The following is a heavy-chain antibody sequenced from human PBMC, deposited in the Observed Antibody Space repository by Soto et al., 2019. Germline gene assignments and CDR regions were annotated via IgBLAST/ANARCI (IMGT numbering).Heavy chain of an antibody. V-gene: IGHV3-9*01. Sequence: EVQLVESGGGLVQPGGSLRLSCAASGFKFDDYAMHCVRQAPGKGLEWVSGISWKSGDINYADSVKGRFTISRDNAKNSLFLQMNNLSADDTALYYCVKEKVPTFLHAFDIWGQGTMVTVSS. D-gene: IGHD3-16*01. J-gene: IGHJ3*02. CDR2: ISWKSGDI. CDR1: GFKFDDYA. CDR3: VKEKVPTFLHAFDI.